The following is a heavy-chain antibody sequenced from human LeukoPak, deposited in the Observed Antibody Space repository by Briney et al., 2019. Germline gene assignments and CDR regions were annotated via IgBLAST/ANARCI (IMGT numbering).Heavy chain of an antibody. CDR2: IYYSGST. CDR3: ARVYFEGYSSGWYLIWAFDI. V-gene: IGHV4-39*07. Sequence: SETLSLTCTVSGGSSSSSRYYWGWIRQPPGKGLEWIGSIYYSGSTYYNPSLKSRVTISVDTSKNQFSLKLSSVTAADTAVYYCARVYFEGYSSGWYLIWAFDIWGQGTMVTVSS. J-gene: IGHJ3*02. D-gene: IGHD6-19*01. CDR1: GGSSSSSRYY.